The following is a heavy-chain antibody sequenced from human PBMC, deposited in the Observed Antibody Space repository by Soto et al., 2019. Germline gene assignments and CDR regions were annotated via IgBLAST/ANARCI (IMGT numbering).Heavy chain of an antibody. CDR1: GFTFGDYA. CDR3: TVAPDGDGSGSYGDYYYGMDV. Sequence: GGSLRLSCTASGFTFGDYAMSWFRQAPGKGLEWVGFIRSKAYGGTTEYAASVKGRFTISRDDSKSIAYLQMNSLKTEDTAVYYCTVAPDGDGSGSYGDYYYGMDVWGQGTTVTVSS. CDR2: IRSKAYGGTT. D-gene: IGHD3-10*01. J-gene: IGHJ6*02. V-gene: IGHV3-49*03.